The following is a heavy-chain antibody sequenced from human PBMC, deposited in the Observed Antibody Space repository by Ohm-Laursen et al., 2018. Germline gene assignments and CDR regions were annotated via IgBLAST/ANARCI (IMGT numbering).Heavy chain of an antibody. J-gene: IGHJ4*02. V-gene: IGHV1-69*04. D-gene: IGHD7-27*01. CDR1: GGTFSSYA. CDR3: ARDSSQTGDDY. Sequence: SSVKVSCKASGGTFSSYAISWVRQAPGQGLEWMGRIIPILGIANYAQKFQGRVTITADKSTSTAYMELSSLRSEDTAVYYCARDSSQTGDDYWGQGTLVTVSS. CDR2: IIPILGIA.